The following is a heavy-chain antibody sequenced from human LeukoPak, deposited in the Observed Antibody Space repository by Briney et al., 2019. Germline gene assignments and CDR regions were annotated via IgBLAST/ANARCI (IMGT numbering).Heavy chain of an antibody. Sequence: GGSLRLSCAASGFTFSTYAMSWVRQAPGKGLEWVSAISGSGGSTYYADSVKGRFTISRDNSKNTLYLQMNSLRAEDTAVYYCAKDPYSDYDILTGYYKNQEDYWGQGTLVTVSS. CDR2: ISGSGGST. D-gene: IGHD3-9*01. CDR3: AKDPYSDYDILTGYYKNQEDY. J-gene: IGHJ4*02. CDR1: GFTFSTYA. V-gene: IGHV3-23*01.